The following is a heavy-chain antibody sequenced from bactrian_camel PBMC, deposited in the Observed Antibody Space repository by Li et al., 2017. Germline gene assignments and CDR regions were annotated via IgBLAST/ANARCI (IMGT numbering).Heavy chain of an antibody. Sequence: HVQLVESGGGSVQAGGSLRLTCKASGDAVNSLCMAWFRQAPGNEREGVATINAYGTTTYADSVKGRFTISHDRPTRMLYLQMDSVKSEDTGTYYCAAETSSYQCSEAVRGRSLSMGTWGRGTQVTVS. V-gene: IGHV3S53*01. J-gene: IGHJ4*01. D-gene: IGHD1*01. CDR1: GDAVNSLC. CDR3: AAETSSYQCSEAVRGRSLSMGT. CDR2: INAYGTT.